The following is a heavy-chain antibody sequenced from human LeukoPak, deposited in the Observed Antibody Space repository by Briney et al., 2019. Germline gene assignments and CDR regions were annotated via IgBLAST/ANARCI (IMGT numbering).Heavy chain of an antibody. CDR1: GFTFSSYG. CDR2: IRYDGSNK. D-gene: IGHD3-22*01. Sequence: GGSLRLSCAASGFTFSSYGMHWVRQAPGKGLEWVAFIRYDGSNKYYADSVKGRFTISRDNAKNSLYLQMNSLRAEDMAVYYCATRAGYYYDSSGYYFDYWGQGTLVTVSS. J-gene: IGHJ4*02. V-gene: IGHV3-30*02. CDR3: ATRAGYYYDSSGYYFDY.